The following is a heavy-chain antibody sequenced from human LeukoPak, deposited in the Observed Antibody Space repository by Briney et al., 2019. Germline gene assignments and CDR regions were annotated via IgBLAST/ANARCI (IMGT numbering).Heavy chain of an antibody. J-gene: IGHJ4*02. CDR1: GGSIRSSYYY. CDR2: IYDSGST. Sequence: PSETLSLTCTVSGGSIRSSYYYWGWIRQPPGKGLEWIGSIYDSGSTYYNPSLKSRVTISVDTSKNQSSLKLSSVTAADTAVYYCARGDLTGKFDYWGQGTLVTVSS. V-gene: IGHV4-39*07. CDR3: ARGDLTGKFDY. D-gene: IGHD1-20*01.